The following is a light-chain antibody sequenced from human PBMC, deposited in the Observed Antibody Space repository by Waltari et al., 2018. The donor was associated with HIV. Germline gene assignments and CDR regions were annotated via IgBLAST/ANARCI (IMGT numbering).Light chain of an antibody. Sequence: QSAFTPPASVSGFLGQSIHISCTGSSPYSRVYQYVSWYQPYPGKVPRLIIFDLNNRPSGVSDHFSGSRSGNSASLTFSGLQSGDEAHYYCASNRLDYTLIFGGGTKLTVL. J-gene: IGLJ2*01. CDR1: SPYSRVYQY. V-gene: IGLV2-14*03. CDR2: DLN. CDR3: ASNRLDYTLI.